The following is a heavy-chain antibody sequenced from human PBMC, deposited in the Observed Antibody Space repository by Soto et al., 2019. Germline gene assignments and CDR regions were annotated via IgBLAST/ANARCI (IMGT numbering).Heavy chain of an antibody. CDR3: AKAPQWAGYWYFDL. CDR2: LSWNSGNI. J-gene: IGHJ2*01. D-gene: IGHD1-26*01. V-gene: IGHV3-9*01. Sequence: EVQLVESGGGLEQPGRSLRLSCAASGFSFEAYAMHWVRQVPGKGLEWVSGLSWNSGNIGYADSVKGRFNISRDNAKNSLYLQMNSLGVEDTALYYCAKAPQWAGYWYFDLWGRGTLVTVSS. CDR1: GFSFEAYA.